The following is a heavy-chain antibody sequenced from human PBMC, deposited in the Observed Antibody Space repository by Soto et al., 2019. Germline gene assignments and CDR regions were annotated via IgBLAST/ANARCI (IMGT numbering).Heavy chain of an antibody. CDR3: ATGGYCSSTSCYNFFDY. Sequence: PGESLKISCKGSGCSFTSYWIGWVRQMPGKGLEWMGIIYPGDSDTRYSPSFQGQVTISADKSISTAYLQWSSLKASDTAMYYCATGGYCSSTSCYNFFDYWGQGTLVTVSS. D-gene: IGHD2-2*02. V-gene: IGHV5-51*01. CDR1: GCSFTSYW. J-gene: IGHJ4*02. CDR2: IYPGDSDT.